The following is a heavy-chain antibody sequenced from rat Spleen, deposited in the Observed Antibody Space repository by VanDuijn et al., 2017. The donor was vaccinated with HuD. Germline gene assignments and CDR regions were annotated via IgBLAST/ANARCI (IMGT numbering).Heavy chain of an antibody. CDR2: ITNTGGSI. V-gene: IGHV5-31*01. D-gene: IGHD1-4*01. CDR1: GFTFNNYW. Sequence: EVQLVESGGGLVQPGRSLILSCIASGFTFNNYWMSWIRQAPGKGLEGVASITNTGGSIYYPDSVKGRFPISSDNAQNTLNPQMTSLRTEDTATYYCTRGSLPGYNYYYVMDAWGQGASVTVSS. J-gene: IGHJ4*01. CDR3: TRGSLPGYNYYYVMDA.